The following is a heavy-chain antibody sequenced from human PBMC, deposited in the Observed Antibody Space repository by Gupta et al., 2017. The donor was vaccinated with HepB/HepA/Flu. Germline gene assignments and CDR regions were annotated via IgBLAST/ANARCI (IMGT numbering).Heavy chain of an antibody. CDR1: GYTFTGYY. Sequence: QVQLVQSGAEVKKPGASVKVSCKASGYTFTGYYMHWVRQAPGQGLEWMGWINPNSGGTNYAQKFQGRVTMTRDTSISTAYMELSRLRSDDTAVYYCARDRREIVVVPAASDYWGQGTLVTVSS. CDR2: INPNSGGT. CDR3: ARDRREIVVVPAASDY. D-gene: IGHD2-2*01. V-gene: IGHV1-2*02. J-gene: IGHJ4*02.